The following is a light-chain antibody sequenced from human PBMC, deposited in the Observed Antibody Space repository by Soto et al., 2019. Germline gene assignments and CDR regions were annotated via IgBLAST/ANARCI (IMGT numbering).Light chain of an antibody. V-gene: IGKV3-15*01. CDR2: GAS. J-gene: IGKJ1*01. Sequence: VMTQSPDPLSVSPREGATLSCRASQSVSSNLVWYQHRPGQAPRLLIYGASTRATGIPARFSGTGSGTEFTLTISSLQSEDFALYYCQQYNDWPLTFGQGTKVDIK. CDR1: QSVSSN. CDR3: QQYNDWPLT.